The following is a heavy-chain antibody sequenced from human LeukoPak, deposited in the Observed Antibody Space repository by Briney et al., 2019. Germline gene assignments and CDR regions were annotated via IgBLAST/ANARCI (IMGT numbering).Heavy chain of an antibody. Sequence: ASVKVSCKASGYTFTSYDINWVRQATGQGLEWMGWMNPKSGNTGYAQKFQGRVTMTRNTSISTAYMELSSLRSEDTAVYYCARGSFWSVNDGMDVWGQGTRSPSP. V-gene: IGHV1-8*01. CDR1: GYTFTSYD. J-gene: IGHJ6*02. CDR3: ARGSFWSVNDGMDV. CDR2: MNPKSGNT. D-gene: IGHD3-3*01.